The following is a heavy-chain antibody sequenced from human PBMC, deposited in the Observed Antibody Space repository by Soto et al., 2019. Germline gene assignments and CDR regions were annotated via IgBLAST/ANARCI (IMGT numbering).Heavy chain of an antibody. Sequence: EEQLLESGGGLVQPGGSLRLSCAASGFTFSSYAMSWVRQAPGKGLEWVSSISAAGGDTYYADSVRGRFTISRDNSKNTVYLEMNNLRAEDTAFYYCARGFRLSDFWGQGTLVTVSS. J-gene: IGHJ4*02. CDR2: ISAAGGDT. V-gene: IGHV3-23*01. CDR3: ARGFRLSDF. D-gene: IGHD3-10*01. CDR1: GFTFSSYA.